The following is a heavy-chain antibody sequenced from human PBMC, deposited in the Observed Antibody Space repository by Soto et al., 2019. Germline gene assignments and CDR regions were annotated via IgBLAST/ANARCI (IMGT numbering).Heavy chain of an antibody. CDR1: GFTFSSYG. Sequence: QVQLVESGGGVVQPGRSLRLSCAASGFTFSSYGMHWVRQAPGKGLEWVAVIWYDGSNKYYADSVKGRFTISRDNSKNTLYLQMNSLRAEDTAVYYCARMALTEGTRTLYYYGMDVWGQGTTVTVSS. D-gene: IGHD1-1*01. V-gene: IGHV3-33*01. J-gene: IGHJ6*02. CDR3: ARMALTEGTRTLYYYGMDV. CDR2: IWYDGSNK.